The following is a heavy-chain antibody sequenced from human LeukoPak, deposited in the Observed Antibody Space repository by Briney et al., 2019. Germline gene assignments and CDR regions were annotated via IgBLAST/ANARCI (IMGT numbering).Heavy chain of an antibody. CDR1: GAPISRFY. CDR2: IYNGVPT. J-gene: IGHJ4*02. Sequence: WVTLSLICTTSGAPISRFYWSWVRQPPGKGLEWIGNIYNGVPTFFNPSLKSRVTLSVDTSKTQFSLQLASVTAADTAVYYCVQTTGWPGFDYWGQGILVTVSS. D-gene: IGHD6-19*01. CDR3: VQTTGWPGFDY. V-gene: IGHV4-59*08.